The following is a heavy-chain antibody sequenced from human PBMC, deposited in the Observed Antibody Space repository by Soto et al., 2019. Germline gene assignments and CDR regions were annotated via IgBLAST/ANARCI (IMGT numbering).Heavy chain of an antibody. CDR1: GFTFTNSA. D-gene: IGHD6-19*01. CDR3: AATAVDGRSYYSGMDV. Sequence: SVKVSFKASGFTFTNSAVQWVRQARGQRLEWIGWIVVGSGNTIYAQKFQQRVTITRDMSTSTAYMELSSLRSEDTAVYYCAATAVDGRSYYSGMDVWGQGTTVTVYS. CDR2: IVVGSGNT. J-gene: IGHJ6*02. V-gene: IGHV1-58*01.